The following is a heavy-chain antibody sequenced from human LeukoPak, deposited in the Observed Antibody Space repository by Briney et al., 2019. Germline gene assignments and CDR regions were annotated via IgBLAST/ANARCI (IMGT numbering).Heavy chain of an antibody. CDR3: AREYDFWSGYPPRAMDV. CDR1: GFTFDDYG. J-gene: IGHJ6*03. D-gene: IGHD3-3*01. CDR2: INWNGGST. Sequence: GGSLRLSCAASGFTFDDYGMGWVRQAPGKGLEWVSGINWNGGSTGYADSVKGRFTISRDNAKNSLYLQMNSLRAEDTALYYCAREYDFWSGYPPRAMDVWGKGTTVTVSS. V-gene: IGHV3-20*04.